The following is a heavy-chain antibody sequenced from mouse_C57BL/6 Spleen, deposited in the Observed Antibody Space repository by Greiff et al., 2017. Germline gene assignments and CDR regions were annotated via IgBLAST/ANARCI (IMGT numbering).Heavy chain of an antibody. CDR2: INPSSGYT. J-gene: IGHJ4*01. CDR1: GYTFTSYW. V-gene: IGHV1-7*01. Sequence: QVQLKESGAELAKPGASVKLSCKASGYTFTSYWMHWVKQRPGQGLEWIGYINPSSGYTKYNQKFKDKATLTADKSSSTAYMQLSSRTYEDAAGDYCARTYSNYVENAMDYWGQGTSVTVSS. CDR3: ARTYSNYVENAMDY. D-gene: IGHD2-5*01.